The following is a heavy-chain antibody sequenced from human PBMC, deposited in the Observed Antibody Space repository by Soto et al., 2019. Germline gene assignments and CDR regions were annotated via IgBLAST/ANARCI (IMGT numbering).Heavy chain of an antibody. J-gene: IGHJ6*02. Sequence: EVQLVESGGGLVKPGGSLRLSCAASGFTFSNAWMSWVRQAPGKGLEWVGRIKSKTDGGTTVYAAPVKGRFTISRDDSKNTLYLQMNSLKTEDTAVYYCTTALGTDYYYYYGMDVWGQGTTVTVSS. D-gene: IGHD1-1*01. CDR1: GFTFSNAW. CDR3: TTALGTDYYYYYGMDV. CDR2: IKSKTDGGTT. V-gene: IGHV3-15*01.